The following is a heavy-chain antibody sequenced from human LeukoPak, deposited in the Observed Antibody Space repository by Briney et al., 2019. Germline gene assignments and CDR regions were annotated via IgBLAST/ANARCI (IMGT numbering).Heavy chain of an antibody. CDR2: IGGGGGST. D-gene: IGHD3-9*01. CDR1: GFTFSSYA. J-gene: IGHJ2*01. Sequence: GGSLRLSCAASGFTFSSYAMSWVRQAPGTGLEWVSAIGGGGGSTYYAASVKGRFTVSRDNSKNTFFVQMNSLRADDTAVYYCAKVDSFWYFDLWGRGTLVTVSS. V-gene: IGHV3-23*01. CDR3: AKVDSFWYFDL.